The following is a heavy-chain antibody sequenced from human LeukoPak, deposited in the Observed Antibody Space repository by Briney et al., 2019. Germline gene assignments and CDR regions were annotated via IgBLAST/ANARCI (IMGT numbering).Heavy chain of an antibody. CDR3: ARGVVVVVAASTHYYYYMDV. V-gene: IGHV1-8*01. J-gene: IGHJ6*03. CDR1: GYTFTSYD. D-gene: IGHD2-15*01. CDR2: MYPNSGNT. Sequence: GASVKVSCKASGYTFTSYDINWVRQATGRGLEWMGWMYPNSGNTGYAQKFQGRVTMTRNTSISTAYMELSSLRSEDTAVYYCARGVVVVVAASTHYYYYMDVWGKGTTVTVSS.